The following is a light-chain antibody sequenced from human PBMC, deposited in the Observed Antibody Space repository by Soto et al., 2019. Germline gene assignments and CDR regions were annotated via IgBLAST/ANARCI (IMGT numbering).Light chain of an antibody. CDR1: QRMSAW. J-gene: IGKJ1*01. CDR2: DAS. CDR3: QQYDTYPWT. V-gene: IGKV1-5*01. Sequence: QIARSPTTLSASVGDRVIITCRASQRMSAWLAWYQQKPGIAPKLLIYDASSLEDGVPSRFSGSGSGTDFTLTINSLQPDDFATYYCQQYDTYPWTFGQGTKVDIK.